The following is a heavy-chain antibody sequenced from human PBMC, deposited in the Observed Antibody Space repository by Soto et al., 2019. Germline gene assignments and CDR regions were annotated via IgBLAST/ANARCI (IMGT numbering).Heavy chain of an antibody. Sequence: EVQLLESGGGLVQPGGSLRLSCAASGFTFSTYALSWVRQAPGKGLEWVSAMSSSSGGTYYAGSVKGRFTISRDNSKNTLYLQMTSLTAEDTAVYYCAKPAAPGRTALTTSFDSWGQGTLVTVSS. V-gene: IGHV3-23*01. J-gene: IGHJ4*02. CDR2: MSSSSGGT. D-gene: IGHD4-4*01. CDR1: GFTFSTYA. CDR3: AKPAAPGRTALTTSFDS.